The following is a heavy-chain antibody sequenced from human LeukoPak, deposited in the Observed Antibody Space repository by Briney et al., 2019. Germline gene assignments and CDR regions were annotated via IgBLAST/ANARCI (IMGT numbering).Heavy chain of an antibody. CDR2: INPNSGGT. D-gene: IGHD5-18*01. V-gene: IGHV1-2*06. CDR3: ARDTAMDYYFDY. CDR1: GYTFTGYY. J-gene: IGHJ4*02. Sequence: ASVKVSCKASGYTFTGYYMHWVRQAPGQGLEWMGRINPNSGGTNYAQKFQGRVTMTRDTSISTAYMELSRLRSDDTAVYYCARDTAMDYYFDYWGQGTLVTVSS.